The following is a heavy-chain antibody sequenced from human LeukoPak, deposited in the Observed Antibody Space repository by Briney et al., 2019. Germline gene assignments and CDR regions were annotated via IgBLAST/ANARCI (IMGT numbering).Heavy chain of an antibody. Sequence: SQTLSLTCAIPGDSFSSNRAAWNWIRQSPSSGLEWLGRTYYKSKWYDNYAVSVKSRITINADTSKNQFSLLLNSVTPEDTAVYYCATGDQYFHYWGQGTLVTVSS. CDR2: TYYKSKWYD. CDR3: ATGDQYFHY. J-gene: IGHJ4*02. CDR1: GDSFSSNRAA. D-gene: IGHD7-27*01. V-gene: IGHV6-1*01.